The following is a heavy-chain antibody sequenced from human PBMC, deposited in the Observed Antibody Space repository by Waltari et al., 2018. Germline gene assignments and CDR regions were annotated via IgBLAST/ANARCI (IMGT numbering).Heavy chain of an antibody. CDR3: ARDLGRVIAARRYNWFDP. V-gene: IGHV1-3*01. D-gene: IGHD6-6*01. CDR2: INAGNGNT. CDR1: GYTFTSYA. J-gene: IGHJ5*02. Sequence: QVQVLQSGAEVKKPGASVKVSCKASGYTFTSYAMHWVRQAPGQRLEWMGWINAGNGNTKYSQKFQGRVTITRDTSASTAYMELSSLRSEDTAVYYCARDLGRVIAARRYNWFDPWGQGTLVTVSS.